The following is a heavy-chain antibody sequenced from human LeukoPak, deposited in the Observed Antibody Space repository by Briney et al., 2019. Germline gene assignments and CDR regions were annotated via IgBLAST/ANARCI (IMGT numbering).Heavy chain of an antibody. D-gene: IGHD1-1*01. J-gene: IGHJ4*02. CDR1: VFAFSNHE. Sequence: GGSLRLSCTASVFAFSNHEMTWVRQAPGKGLEWVSNIGGSGDNTYYADSVKGRFTISRDNSKNTLYLQMNSLRVEDTAVYYCARESRGTIGTTAFDYWGQGTLVTVSS. CDR3: ARESRGTIGTTAFDY. V-gene: IGHV3-23*01. CDR2: IGGSGDNT.